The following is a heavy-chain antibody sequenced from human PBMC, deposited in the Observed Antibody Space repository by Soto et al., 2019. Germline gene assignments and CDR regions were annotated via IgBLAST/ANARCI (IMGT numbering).Heavy chain of an antibody. CDR2: INHTGGT. D-gene: IGHD2-15*01. Sequence: SETLSLTCAVYGGSVNGYYWNWIRQPPGKGLEWMGEINHTGGTHYNPSLKSRVTISVDTSKKQFSLKVIAVTAADTAVYYCASDTVVAKIDYWGQGTLVTVSS. CDR3: ASDTVVAKIDY. V-gene: IGHV4-34*01. J-gene: IGHJ4*02. CDR1: GGSVNGYY.